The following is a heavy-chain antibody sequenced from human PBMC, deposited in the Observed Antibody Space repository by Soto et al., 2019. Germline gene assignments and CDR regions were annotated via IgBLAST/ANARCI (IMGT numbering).Heavy chain of an antibody. CDR2: IFHSGGT. D-gene: IGHD1-20*01. J-gene: IGHJ2*01. CDR1: GGSIDTSGYY. V-gene: IGHV4-31*02. CDR3: ARHPRITRGWHFDL. Sequence: SERMSLTCTVCGGSIDTSGYYWSGIRHQPGKGLEWIGYIFHSGGTYYNPSLTSRLAFSVDTSKNQFSLRLTSVTVADTAIYFCARHPRITRGWHFDLWGRGPLV.